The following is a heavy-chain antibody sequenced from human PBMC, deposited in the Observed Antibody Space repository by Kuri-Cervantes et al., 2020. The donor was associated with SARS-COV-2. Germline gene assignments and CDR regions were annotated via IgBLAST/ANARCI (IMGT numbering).Heavy chain of an antibody. J-gene: IGHJ4*02. D-gene: IGHD2-2*01. V-gene: IGHV1-2*02. CDR2: INPNSGGT. CDR1: GYTFTGYY. Sequence: ASVKVSCKASGYTFTGYYMHWVRQAPGQGLEWMGRINPNSGGTSYAQKFQGRVTITRNTSISTAYMELSSLRSEDTAVYYCARGGSTRSLDYWGQGTLVTVSS. CDR3: ARGGSTRSLDY.